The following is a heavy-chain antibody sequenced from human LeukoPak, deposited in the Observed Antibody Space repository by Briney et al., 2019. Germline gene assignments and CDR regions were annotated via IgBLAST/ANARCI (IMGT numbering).Heavy chain of an antibody. CDR2: IKQDGSQK. D-gene: IGHD1-26*01. V-gene: IGHV3-7*01. CDR1: GFTFSSFL. Sequence: PGESLTHSCAASGFTFSSFLMRWVRQAPGKGVELVANIKQDGSQKYYVDSVQGRFTISRDNAKNSLYLQMNGLRVEDTAVYYCARRIVGASSGGDYWGQGTPVTVSS. CDR3: ARRIVGASSGGDY. J-gene: IGHJ4*02.